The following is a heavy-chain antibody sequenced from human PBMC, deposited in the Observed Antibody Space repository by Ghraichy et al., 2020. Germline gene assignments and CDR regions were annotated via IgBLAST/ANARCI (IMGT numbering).Heavy chain of an antibody. V-gene: IGHV4-39*01. CDR3: ARTRHFTRIVVIISFDM. CDR1: GGSISSSNYY. CDR2: VYYSGTT. Sequence: SETLSLTCTVSGGSISSSNYYWSWIRQPPGKGLEWIGSVYYSGTTYYNPSLKSRVTVSGDTSNNQFSLNLRSVTAADTAVYYFARTRHFTRIVVIISFDMWCQGTMVTVSS. D-gene: IGHD3-22*01. J-gene: IGHJ3*02.